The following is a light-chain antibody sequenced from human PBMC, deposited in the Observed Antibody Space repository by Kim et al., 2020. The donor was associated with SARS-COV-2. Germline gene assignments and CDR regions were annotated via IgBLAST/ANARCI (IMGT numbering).Light chain of an antibody. J-gene: IGKJ2*01. Sequence: ASTGDRVTITCRASQGISSYLAWYQQKPGKAPKLLIYAASTLQSGVPSRFSGSGSGTDFTLTISCLQSKDFATYYCQQYYSYPRNTFGQGTKLEI. CDR2: AAS. CDR1: QGISSY. V-gene: IGKV1-8*01. CDR3: QQYYSYPRNT.